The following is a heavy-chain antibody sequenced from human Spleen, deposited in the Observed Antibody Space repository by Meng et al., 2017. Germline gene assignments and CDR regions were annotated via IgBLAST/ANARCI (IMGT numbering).Heavy chain of an antibody. J-gene: IGHJ3*02. V-gene: IGHV1-69*05. CDR2: IIPIFGTA. Sequence: SVKVSCKASGGTFSSYAISWVRQAPGQGLEWMGGIIPIFGTANYAQKFQGRVTITTDESTSTAYMELSSLRSEDTAVYYCARVQYYDILTGQSHNAFAIWGPGKKV. D-gene: IGHD3-9*01. CDR3: ARVQYYDILTGQSHNAFAI. CDR1: GGTFSSYA.